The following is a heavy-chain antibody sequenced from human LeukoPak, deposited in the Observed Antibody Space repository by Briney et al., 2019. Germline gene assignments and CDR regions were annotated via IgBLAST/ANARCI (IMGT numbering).Heavy chain of an antibody. V-gene: IGHV3-21*01. J-gene: IGHJ6*02. CDR3: ARAGYYYYGMDV. CDR1: GFTFSSYS. Sequence: PGGSLRLSCAASGFTFSSYSMNWVRQAPGKGLEWVSSISSSSSYLYYADSVKGRFTISRDNAKNSLYLQMNSPRAEDTAVYYCARAGYYYYGMDVWGQGTTVTVSS. CDR2: ISSSSSYL.